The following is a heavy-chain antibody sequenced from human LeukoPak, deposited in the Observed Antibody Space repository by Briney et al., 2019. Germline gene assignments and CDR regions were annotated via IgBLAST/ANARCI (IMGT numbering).Heavy chain of an antibody. V-gene: IGHV4-4*02. CDR1: GGSITSTNW. CDR3: SRENGAFSPFGY. J-gene: IGHJ4*02. CDR2: VSLSGLT. D-gene: IGHD2-8*01. Sequence: SETLSLTCGVSGGSITSTNWWRWVRQPPGQGLEWIGEVSLSGLTNYNPSLSSRVIMALDTSKNHLSLHLTSVTAADTAVYYCSRENGAFSPFGYWGQGYLVTVLS.